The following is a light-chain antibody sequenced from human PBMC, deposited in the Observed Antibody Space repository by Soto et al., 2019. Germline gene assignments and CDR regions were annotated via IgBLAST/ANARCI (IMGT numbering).Light chain of an antibody. CDR3: QQRTNWPPKLT. CDR2: NAS. J-gene: IGKJ4*01. CDR1: QSISKY. Sequence: EIVLTQSPATLSVSPGETATVSCRASQSISKYLAWYQQKPGQTPRLLIYNASNRAAGIPARFSGSGSGTDFTLTSARLDPDDFAVYYGQQRTNWPPKLTFGGGTRVE. V-gene: IGKV3-11*01.